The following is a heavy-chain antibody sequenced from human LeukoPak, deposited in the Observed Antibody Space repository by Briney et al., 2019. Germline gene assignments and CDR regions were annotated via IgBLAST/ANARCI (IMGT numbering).Heavy chain of an antibody. V-gene: IGHV3-30*03. J-gene: IGHJ5*02. D-gene: IGHD1-26*01. CDR1: GFTVSSNY. Sequence: PGGSLRLSCAASGFTVSSNYMSWVRQAPGKGLEWVAVISDDGSKEYYADSVKGRFTISRDNSKDMLFLQMDSLSIEDTAMYYCARDLASGRPELVLGSWGQGTLVTVSS. CDR3: ARDLASGRPELVLGS. CDR2: ISDDGSKE.